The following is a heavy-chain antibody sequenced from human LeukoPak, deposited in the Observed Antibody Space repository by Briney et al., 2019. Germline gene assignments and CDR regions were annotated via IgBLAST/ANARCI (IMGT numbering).Heavy chain of an antibody. CDR2: IIPILGIA. V-gene: IGHV1-69*04. J-gene: IGHJ4*02. CDR3: ASSYYDILTGYYSLIDY. CDR1: GGTFSSYA. D-gene: IGHD3-9*01. Sequence: SVKVSCKASGGTFSSYAISWVRQAPGQGLEWMGRIIPILGIANYAQKFQGRVTITADKSTSTAYMERSSLRSEDTAVYYCASSYYDILTGYYSLIDYWGQGTLVTVSS.